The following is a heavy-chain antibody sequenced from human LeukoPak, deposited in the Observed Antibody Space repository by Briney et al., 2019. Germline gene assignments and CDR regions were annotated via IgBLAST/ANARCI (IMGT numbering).Heavy chain of an antibody. V-gene: IGHV1-69*13. CDR3: ARVRLRGYYGMDV. D-gene: IGHD3-10*01. Sequence: SVKVSCKASGYTFTSYGISWVRQAPGQGLEWMGGIIPIFGTANYAQKFQGRVTITADESTSTAYMELSSLRSEDTAVYYCARVRLRGYYGMDVWGQGTTVTVSS. J-gene: IGHJ6*02. CDR1: GYTFTSYG. CDR2: IIPIFGTA.